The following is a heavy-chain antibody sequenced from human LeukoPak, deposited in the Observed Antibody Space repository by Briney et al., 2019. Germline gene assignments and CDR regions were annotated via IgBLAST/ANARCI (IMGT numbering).Heavy chain of an antibody. D-gene: IGHD5-24*01. V-gene: IGHV3-48*01. J-gene: IGHJ4*02. CDR2: IVIDSCNT. CDR3: ARDYKYAFDN. Sequence: PGGSLRLSCVASGFTFSDYSMNWVRQAPGKGLEWISFIVIDSCNTIYADSVKGRFTISGDKAKNSLYLQMNSLRVEDTPVYYCARDYKYAFDNWGQGTLVTVSS. CDR1: GFTFSDYS.